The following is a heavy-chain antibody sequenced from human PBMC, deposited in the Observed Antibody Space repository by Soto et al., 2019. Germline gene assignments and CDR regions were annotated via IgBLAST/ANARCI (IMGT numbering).Heavy chain of an antibody. CDR3: QKGADYWGGFLGV. CDR2: IDPSDSDT. V-gene: IGHV5-10-1*01. J-gene: IGHJ4*03. Sequence: SLKVWWRGSGGSFPNYGISWLRQMPGKGLEWMGRIDPSDSDTNYTPSYQGHVTFSADKSTSTVYLHWSSLKGSDTAIYYCQKGADYWGGFLGVRAQGLLVTVHS. CDR1: GGSFPNYG. D-gene: IGHD3-16*01.